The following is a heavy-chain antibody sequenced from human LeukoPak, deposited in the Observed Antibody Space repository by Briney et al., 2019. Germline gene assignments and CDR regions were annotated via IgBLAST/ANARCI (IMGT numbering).Heavy chain of an antibody. V-gene: IGHV4-4*07. D-gene: IGHD3-10*01. CDR1: GGSISSYY. J-gene: IGHJ5*02. CDR3: ARDRGVVLWFGDIPWFDP. Sequence: PSETLSLNCTVSGGSISSYYWSWIRQPAGKGLEWIGRIYTSGSTNYNPSLKSRVTMSVDTSKNQFSLKLSSVTAADTAVYYCARDRGVVLWFGDIPWFDPWGQGTLVTVSS. CDR2: IYTSGST.